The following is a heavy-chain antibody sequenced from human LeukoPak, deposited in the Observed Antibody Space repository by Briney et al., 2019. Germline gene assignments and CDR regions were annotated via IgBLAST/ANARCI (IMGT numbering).Heavy chain of an antibody. Sequence: SETLSLTCSVSGGSISSSSNYWGWIRQPPGKGLEWIGGFYYGGSFYYNPSLKSRVTISVDTSKNQFSLRLSSVTAADSAVYYCARPREQWLGNDAFDIWGQGTMVTVSS. CDR2: FYYGGSF. D-gene: IGHD6-19*01. V-gene: IGHV4-39*07. CDR1: GGSISSSSNY. J-gene: IGHJ3*02. CDR3: ARPREQWLGNDAFDI.